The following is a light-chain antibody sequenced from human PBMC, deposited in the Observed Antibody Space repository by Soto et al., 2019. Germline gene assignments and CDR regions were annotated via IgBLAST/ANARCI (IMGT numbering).Light chain of an antibody. CDR3: CSYAGSSTPLI. CDR1: SSDVGSYNL. Sequence: QSVLTQPASVSGSPGQSITISCTGTSSDVGSYNLVSWYQQHPGKAPKLMIYEVSKRPSGVSNRFSGSKSGNTASLTISGLQAEDEADYYCCSYAGSSTPLIFGTGTKLTAL. V-gene: IGLV2-23*02. CDR2: EVS. J-gene: IGLJ1*01.